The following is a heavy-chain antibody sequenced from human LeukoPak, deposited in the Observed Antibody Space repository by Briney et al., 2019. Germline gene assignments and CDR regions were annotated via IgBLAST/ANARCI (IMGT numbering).Heavy chain of an antibody. J-gene: IGHJ3*02. CDR1: RGAISSGSYY. CDR2: IFRSGST. CDR3: ARFFSGYNSDAFDI. Sequence: SQTLSLTCTVSRGAISSGSYYWSWIRQPAGKGLEWIGRIFRSGSTNYNPSLKSRVTISVDTSKNQFSLNLTSVTAADTAVYYCARFFSGYNSDAFDIWGHGTMVTVS. V-gene: IGHV4-61*02. D-gene: IGHD5-24*01.